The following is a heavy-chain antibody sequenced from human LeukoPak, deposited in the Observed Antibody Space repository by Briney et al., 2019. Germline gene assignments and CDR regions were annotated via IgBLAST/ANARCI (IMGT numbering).Heavy chain of an antibody. CDR2: INSDGSST. Sequence: PGGSLRLSCAASGFTFTNFSMHWVRHAPGKGLVWVSRINSDGSSTSYADSVKGRFTISRDNAKNTLYLQMNSLRAEDTAVYYCARGYSSGFDYWGQGTLVTVSS. J-gene: IGHJ4*02. CDR3: ARGYSSGFDY. V-gene: IGHV3-74*01. D-gene: IGHD6-19*01. CDR1: GFTFTNFS.